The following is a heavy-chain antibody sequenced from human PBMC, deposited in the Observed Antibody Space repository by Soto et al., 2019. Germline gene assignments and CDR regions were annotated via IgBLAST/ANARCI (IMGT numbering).Heavy chain of an antibody. Sequence: KTSETLSLTCAVYGGSFSGYYWSWIRQPPGKGLEWIGEINHSGSTNYNPSLKSRVTISVDTSKNQFSLKLSSVTAADTAVYYCARVGGKLIVLMVYAIRGAFDIWGQGTMVTVS. CDR3: ARVGGKLIVLMVYAIRGAFDI. V-gene: IGHV4-34*01. CDR1: GGSFSGYY. D-gene: IGHD2-8*01. CDR2: INHSGST. J-gene: IGHJ3*02.